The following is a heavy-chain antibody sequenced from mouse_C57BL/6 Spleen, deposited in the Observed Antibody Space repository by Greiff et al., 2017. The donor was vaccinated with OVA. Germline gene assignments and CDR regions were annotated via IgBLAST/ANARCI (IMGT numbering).Heavy chain of an antibody. J-gene: IGHJ4*01. CDR2: IDPNSGGT. D-gene: IGHD1-1*01. CDR3: ARRDYGSSPYYYAMDY. CDR1: GYTFTSYW. V-gene: IGHV1-72*01. Sequence: VKLQQPGAELVKPGASVKLSCKASGYTFTSYWMHWVKQRPGRGLEWIGRIDPNSGGTKYNEKFKSKATLTVDKPSSTAYMQLSSLTSEDSAVYYCARRDYGSSPYYYAMDYWGQGTSVTVSS.